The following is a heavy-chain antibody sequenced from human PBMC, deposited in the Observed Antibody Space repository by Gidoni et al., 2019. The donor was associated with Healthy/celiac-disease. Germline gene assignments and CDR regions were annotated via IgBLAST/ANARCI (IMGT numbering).Heavy chain of an antibody. Sequence: EVQLVQSGAEVKKPGESLRISCKGSGYSFTSYWISWVRQMPGKGLEWMGRIDPSDSYTNYSPSFQGHVTISADKSISTAYLQWSSLKASDTAMYYCARHPGIAAAGTRWYYFDYWGQGTLVTVSS. CDR1: GYSFTSYW. CDR3: ARHPGIAAAGTRWYYFDY. J-gene: IGHJ4*02. CDR2: IDPSDSYT. V-gene: IGHV5-10-1*03. D-gene: IGHD6-13*01.